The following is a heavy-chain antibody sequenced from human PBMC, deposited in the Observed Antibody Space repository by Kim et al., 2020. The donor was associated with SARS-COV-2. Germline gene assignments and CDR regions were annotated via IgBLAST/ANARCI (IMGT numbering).Heavy chain of an antibody. J-gene: IGHJ4*02. CDR1: GYSFTSYW. D-gene: IGHD5-18*01. V-gene: IGHV5-10-1*01. Sequence: GGSLKISCKGSGYSFTSYWINWVRQMPGKGLEWMGRIDPSESYTNYSPSFQGHVTISADKSTSTAYLQWSSLKASDTAIYYCATGDTAMILIDYWGQGTL. CDR3: ATGDTAMILIDY. CDR2: IDPSESYT.